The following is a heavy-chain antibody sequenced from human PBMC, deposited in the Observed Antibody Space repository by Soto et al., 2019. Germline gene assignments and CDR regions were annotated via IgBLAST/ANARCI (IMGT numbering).Heavy chain of an antibody. J-gene: IGHJ4*02. V-gene: IGHV4-59*01. D-gene: IGHD3-9*01. CDR3: ARGIRRAGYFDWLSGPFDY. Sequence: PSETLSLTCTVSGGSISSYYWSWIRQPTGKGLEWIGYIYYSGSTNYNPSLKSRVTISVDTSKNQFSLKLSSVTAADTAVYYCARGIRRAGYFDWLSGPFDYWGQGTLVTVSS. CDR2: IYYSGST. CDR1: GGSISSYY.